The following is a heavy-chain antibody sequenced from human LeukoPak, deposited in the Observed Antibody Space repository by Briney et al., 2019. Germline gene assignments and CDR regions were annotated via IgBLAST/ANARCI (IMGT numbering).Heavy chain of an antibody. V-gene: IGHV3-23*01. CDR2: ISGSGRNT. CDR1: GFIFSNYV. CDR3: VASSCGATCYFSLDS. Sequence: GGSLRLSCAASGFIFSNYVMSWVRRPPGKGLEWVSSISGSGRNTYYADSVKGRFTISRDGSTSTLYLQMNSLRAGDTAIYYCVASSCGATCYFSLDSWGQGTLVTASS. J-gene: IGHJ4*02. D-gene: IGHD2-21*02.